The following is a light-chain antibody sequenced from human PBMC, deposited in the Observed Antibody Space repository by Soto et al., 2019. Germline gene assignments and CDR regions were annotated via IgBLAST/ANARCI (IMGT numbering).Light chain of an antibody. Sequence: DIQMTQSPSAMSASVGDRVTITCRASQGIGNRLTWFQQKPGEAPKRLICANSILHNGVPSRFSGTGFGTEFTLTISSLQPEDFATYYCLQHAGYPFTFGGGTKIEIK. CDR3: LQHAGYPFT. CDR2: ANS. V-gene: IGKV1-17*03. CDR1: QGIGNR. J-gene: IGKJ4*01.